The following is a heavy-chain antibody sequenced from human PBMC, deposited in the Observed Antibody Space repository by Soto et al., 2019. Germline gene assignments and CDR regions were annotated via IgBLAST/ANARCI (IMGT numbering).Heavy chain of an antibody. CDR1: GFTFSNAW. Sequence: GGSLRLSCAASGFTFSNAWMNWVRQAPGKGLEWVGRIKSKTDGGTADYAAPVKGRFTISRDDSKNTLYLQMNSLKTEDTAVYYCTTALGQYRSSWYYYYGMDVWGQGTTVTVSS. CDR3: TTALGQYRSSWYYYYGMDV. J-gene: IGHJ6*02. V-gene: IGHV3-15*07. CDR2: IKSKTDGGTA. D-gene: IGHD6-13*01.